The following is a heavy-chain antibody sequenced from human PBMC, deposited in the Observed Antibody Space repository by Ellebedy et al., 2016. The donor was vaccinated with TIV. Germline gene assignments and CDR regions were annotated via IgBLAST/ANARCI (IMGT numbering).Heavy chain of an antibody. Sequence: PGGSLRLSCAASGFTFSNYWMSWVRQAPGKGLEWVANINQDGSETYYVDSVKGRFTISRDNARNSLYLQMNSLRVEDMAVYYCARGDSNSGGYWGQGTLVTVSS. J-gene: IGHJ4*02. D-gene: IGHD6-6*01. CDR3: ARGDSNSGGY. V-gene: IGHV3-7*04. CDR1: GFTFSNYW. CDR2: INQDGSET.